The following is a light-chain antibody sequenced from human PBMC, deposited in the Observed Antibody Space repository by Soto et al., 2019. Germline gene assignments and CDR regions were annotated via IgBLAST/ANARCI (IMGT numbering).Light chain of an antibody. CDR1: QSLLHSNGYNY. Sequence: DIVMTQSPLSLPVTPGEPASISCRSSQSLLHSNGYNYLDWYLQKPGQSPQLLIYFGSHRASGVPDRFTGSGSCTDFTLKISRVEAEDVGVYYCMQPLETPQTCGQGTKGDIK. V-gene: IGKV2-28*01. CDR3: MQPLETPQT. CDR2: FGS. J-gene: IGKJ1*01.